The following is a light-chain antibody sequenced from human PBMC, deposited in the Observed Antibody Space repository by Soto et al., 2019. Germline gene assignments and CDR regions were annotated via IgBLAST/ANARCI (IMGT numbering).Light chain of an antibody. CDR2: EVV. CDR1: KSDIGVYDF. CDR3: KSYAGSNTYV. Sequence: QSALTQPPSASGSPGQSVTISCTGTKSDIGVYDFVSWYQHHPGKAPRLIIYEVVQRPSGVPDRFFGSKSGNTATLPVSGLQAADEADYFCKSYAGSNTYVFGSGTKVTVL. J-gene: IGLJ1*01. V-gene: IGLV2-8*01.